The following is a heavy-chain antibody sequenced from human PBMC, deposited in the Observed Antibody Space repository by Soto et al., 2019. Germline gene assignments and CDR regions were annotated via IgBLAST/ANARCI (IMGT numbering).Heavy chain of an antibody. J-gene: IGHJ5*02. D-gene: IGHD6-13*01. CDR3: ARGRSEGGAAAGTSDWFDP. CDR1: GDSVSSNSAA. CDR2: TYYRSKWYN. Sequence: SQTLSLTFAISGDSVSSNSAAWNWIRQSPSRGLEWLGRTYYRSKWYNDDAVSVKSRITINPDTSKNQFSLQLNSVTPEDTAVYYCARGRSEGGAAAGTSDWFDPWGQGTLVTVS. V-gene: IGHV6-1*01.